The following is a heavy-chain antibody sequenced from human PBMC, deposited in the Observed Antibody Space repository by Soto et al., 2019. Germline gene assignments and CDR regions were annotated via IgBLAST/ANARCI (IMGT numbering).Heavy chain of an antibody. J-gene: IGHJ6*02. D-gene: IGHD3-10*01. CDR1: QFTYNIYW. Sequence: EEELVESGGGLVQPGGSLRLSCATSQFTYNIYWMTWVRQAPGKGLEWVASIREVGNEKYYVDSVKGRFTISRDDAKKSVILQMNSLRVEDTAVYFCARGHYGLDVWGQGTTVTVSS. CDR2: IREVGNEK. CDR3: ARGHYGLDV. V-gene: IGHV3-7*03.